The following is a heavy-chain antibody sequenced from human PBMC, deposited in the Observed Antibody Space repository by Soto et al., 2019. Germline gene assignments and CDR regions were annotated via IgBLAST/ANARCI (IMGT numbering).Heavy chain of an antibody. D-gene: IGHD1-26*01. V-gene: IGHV4-34*01. CDR1: GGSFSGYY. J-gene: IGHJ4*02. CDR2: INHSGST. Sequence: QVQLQQWGAGLLKPSETLSLTCAVYGGSFSGYYWSWIRQPPGKGLEWIGEINHSGSTNYNPSLKSRVTISVDTSKYQFSLKLSSVTAADTAVYYCARGDSGSYYGSDDWGQGTLVTASS. CDR3: ARGDSGSYYGSDD.